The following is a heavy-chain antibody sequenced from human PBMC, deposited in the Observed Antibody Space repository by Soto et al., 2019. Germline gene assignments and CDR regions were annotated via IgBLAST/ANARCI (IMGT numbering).Heavy chain of an antibody. J-gene: IGHJ4*02. D-gene: IGHD2-15*01. CDR3: ANWWPLDY. V-gene: IGHV4-34*01. CDR1: GGSFSGNY. CDR2: INHSGST. Sequence: QVQLQQWGAGLLKPSETMSLTCAVYGGSFSGNYWSWIRQPPGKGLEWIGEINHSGSTNYNPSLTSRVTVSLDTSKNQFSLKLSSVTAADTAVYYCANWWPLDYWGQGTLVTVSS.